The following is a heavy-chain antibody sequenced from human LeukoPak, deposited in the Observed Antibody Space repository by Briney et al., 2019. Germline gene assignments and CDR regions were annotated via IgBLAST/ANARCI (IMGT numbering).Heavy chain of an antibody. CDR2: FDPEDGET. Sequence: WASVKVSCKVSGYTLTELSMHWVRQAPGKGLEWMGGFDPEDGETIYAQKFQGRVTMTEDTSTDTAYMELSSLRSEDTAVYYCATVPVLFYDSSGYFPHYWGQGTLVTVSS. CDR3: ATVPVLFYDSSGYFPHY. V-gene: IGHV1-24*01. CDR1: GYTLTELS. J-gene: IGHJ4*02. D-gene: IGHD3-22*01.